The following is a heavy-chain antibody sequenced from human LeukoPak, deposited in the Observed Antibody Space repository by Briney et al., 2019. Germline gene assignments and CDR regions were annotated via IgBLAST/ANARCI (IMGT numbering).Heavy chain of an antibody. CDR1: GGSISSHY. J-gene: IGHJ3*02. CDR2: IYYSGST. D-gene: IGHD6-19*01. V-gene: IGHV4-59*08. CDR3: ARHRRGAVDGRLNAFDI. Sequence: SETLSLTCTVSGGSISSHYWSWIRQPPGKGLEWIGYIYYSGSTNYNPSLKSRVTISVDTSKNQFSLKLSSVTAADTAVYYCARHRRGAVDGRLNAFDIWGQGTMVTVSS.